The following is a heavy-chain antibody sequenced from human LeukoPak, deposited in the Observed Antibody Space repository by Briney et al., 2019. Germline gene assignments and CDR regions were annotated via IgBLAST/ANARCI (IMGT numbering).Heavy chain of an antibody. J-gene: IGHJ4*02. V-gene: IGHV4-38-2*02. D-gene: IGHD2-2*02. CDR2: IHHSGST. CDR3: ARSVVVPAAILGRFDY. CDR1: GYSISSGYY. Sequence: PSETLSLTCTVSGYSISSGYYWGWIRQPPGKGLEWIGSIHHSGSTYYNPSLKSRVTISVDTSKNQFSLKLSSVTAADTAVYYCARSVVVPAAILGRFDYWGQGTLVTVSS.